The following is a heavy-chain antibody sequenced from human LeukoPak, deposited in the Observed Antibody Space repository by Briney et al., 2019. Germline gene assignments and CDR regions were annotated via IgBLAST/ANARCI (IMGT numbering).Heavy chain of an antibody. D-gene: IGHD2-2*01. CDR1: GGSISSGSYY. J-gene: IGHJ4*02. CDR2: IYTSGST. V-gene: IGHV4-61*02. CDR3: ARVSNYCSSTSCYAFDY. Sequence: PSETLSLTCTVSGGSISSGSYYWSWIRQPAGKGLEWIGRIYTSGSTNYNPSLKSRVTISVDTSKNQFSLKLSSVTAADTAVYYCARVSNYCSSTSCYAFDYWGQGTLVTVSS.